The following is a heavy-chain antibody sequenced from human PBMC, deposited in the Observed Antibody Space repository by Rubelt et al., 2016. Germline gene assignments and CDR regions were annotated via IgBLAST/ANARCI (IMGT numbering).Heavy chain of an antibody. D-gene: IGHD5-12*01. V-gene: IGHV3-53*01. CDR1: GFTVSSGY. Sequence: EVQLVDSGGGLVQPGGSLRLSCAVSGFTVSSGYMTWVRQAPGKGLEWVSVIYSGGSTFYADSVKGRFTISRYNAKTTLYLQKTRLRAEDTAVYYCARPGYIDSWGQGTLVTVSS. CDR2: IYSGGST. J-gene: IGHJ4*02. CDR3: ARPGYIDS.